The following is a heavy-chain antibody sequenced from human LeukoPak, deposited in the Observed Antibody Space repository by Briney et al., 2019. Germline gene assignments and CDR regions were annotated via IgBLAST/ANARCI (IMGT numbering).Heavy chain of an antibody. CDR3: AKDIAVAGMTFWYFDL. D-gene: IGHD6-19*01. V-gene: IGHV3-9*01. CDR2: ISWNSGSI. Sequence: GGSLRLSCAASGFTFDDYAMHWVRQAPGKGLEWVSGISWNSGSISYADSVKGRFTISRDNAKNSLYLQMNSLRAEDTALYYCAKDIAVAGMTFWYFDLWGRGTLVTVSS. J-gene: IGHJ2*01. CDR1: GFTFDDYA.